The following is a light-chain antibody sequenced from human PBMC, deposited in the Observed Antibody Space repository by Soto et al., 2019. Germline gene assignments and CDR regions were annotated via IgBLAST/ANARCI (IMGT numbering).Light chain of an antibody. V-gene: IGKV3D-15*01. CDR2: GAS. CDR3: QQYHNWPTLIT. CDR1: QSLSSN. Sequence: IVMTQSPATLSVSPGERATLSCRASQSLSSNLAWYQQKPGQSPRLLIYGASTRATGIPARFSGSGSGTEFTLTISSLQSEDFAVYSCQQYHNWPTLITFGQGTRLEIK. J-gene: IGKJ5*01.